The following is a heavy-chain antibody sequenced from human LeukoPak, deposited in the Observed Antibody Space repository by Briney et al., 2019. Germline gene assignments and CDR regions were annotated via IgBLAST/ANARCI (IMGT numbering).Heavy chain of an antibody. D-gene: IGHD3-22*01. Sequence: ASVKVSCKASGGTFSSYAISWVRQAPGQGLEWMGGIIPIFGTANYAQKFQGRVTITADESTSTAYMELSSLRSEDTAVYYCARALHHYYDSSGYYYGYYFDYWGQGTLVTVSS. CDR1: GGTFSSYA. CDR2: IIPIFGTA. V-gene: IGHV1-69*13. CDR3: ARALHHYYDSSGYYYGYYFDY. J-gene: IGHJ4*02.